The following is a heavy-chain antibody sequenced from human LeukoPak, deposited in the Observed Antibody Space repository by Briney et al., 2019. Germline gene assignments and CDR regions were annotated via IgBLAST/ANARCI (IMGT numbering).Heavy chain of an antibody. CDR1: GGSFSGYY. CDR2: INHSGST. D-gene: IGHD3-10*01. CDR3: ARHVTRRTYYYGSGGLGGMDV. V-gene: IGHV4-34*01. J-gene: IGHJ6*03. Sequence: SETLSLTCAVYGGSFSGYYWSWIRQPPGKGLEWIGEINHSGSTNYNPSLKSRVTISVDTSKNQFSLKLSSATAADTAVYYCARHVTRRTYYYGSGGLGGMDVWGKGTTVTISS.